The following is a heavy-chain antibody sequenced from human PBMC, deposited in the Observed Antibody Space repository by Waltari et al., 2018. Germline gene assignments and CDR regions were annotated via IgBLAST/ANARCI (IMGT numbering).Heavy chain of an antibody. J-gene: IGHJ5*02. CDR1: GFTFSTYA. Sequence: VQPGRSLRLSCAASGFTFSTYAMHWVRQAPGKGLEWVAVISYDGSNKYYADSVKGRFTISRDNSENTLYLQMNSLRPEDTAVYYCARKAQYSSSWYGWFDPWGQGTLVTVSS. D-gene: IGHD6-13*01. V-gene: IGHV3-30-3*01. CDR3: ARKAQYSSSWYGWFDP. CDR2: ISYDGSNK.